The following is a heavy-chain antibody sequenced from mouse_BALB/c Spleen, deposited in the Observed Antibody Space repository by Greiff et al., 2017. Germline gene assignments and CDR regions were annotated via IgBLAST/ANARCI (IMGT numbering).Heavy chain of an antibody. J-gene: IGHJ4*01. Sequence: DLVKPGASVKLSCKASGYTFTSYWINWIKQRPGQGLEWIGRIAPGSGSTYYNEMFKGKATLTVDTSSSTAYIQLSSLSSEDSAVYFCARGDYAGEDYAMGYRGQGTSDTASS. D-gene: IGHD1-1*01. CDR1: GYTFTSYW. CDR3: ARGDYAGEDYAMGY. V-gene: IGHV1S41*01. CDR2: IAPGSGST.